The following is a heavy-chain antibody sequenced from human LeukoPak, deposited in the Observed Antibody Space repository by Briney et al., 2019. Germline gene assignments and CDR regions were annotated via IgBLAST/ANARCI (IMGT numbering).Heavy chain of an antibody. Sequence: SETLSLTCNVSGDSVSSGIYYWNWIRQPPGKGLEWIGYIYYSGSTNYNPSLKSRVTISVDTSKNQFSLKVSSVTAADTAVYYCARVSIVGATYDYWGQGTLVTASS. V-gene: IGHV4-61*01. CDR1: GDSVSSGIYY. D-gene: IGHD1-26*01. J-gene: IGHJ4*02. CDR3: ARVSIVGATYDY. CDR2: IYYSGST.